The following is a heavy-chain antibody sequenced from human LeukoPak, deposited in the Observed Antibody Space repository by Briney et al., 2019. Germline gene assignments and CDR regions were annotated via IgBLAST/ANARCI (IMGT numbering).Heavy chain of an antibody. V-gene: IGHV4-4*09. Sequence: SETLSLTCTLSGGSISSYYWSWIRQPPGKGLEWIGYIYTGGSTNYNPSLKSRVIISEDTSKNQFSLKLSSVTAADTAVYYCARHPDSVGAFDYCGQGTLVTVSS. CDR1: GGSISSYY. CDR2: IYTGGST. CDR3: ARHPDSVGAFDY. D-gene: IGHD1-26*01. J-gene: IGHJ4*02.